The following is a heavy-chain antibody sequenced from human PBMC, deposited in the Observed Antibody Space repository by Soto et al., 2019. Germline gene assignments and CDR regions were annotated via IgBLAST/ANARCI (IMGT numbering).Heavy chain of an antibody. CDR2: INTYNGMP. V-gene: IGHV1-18*01. Sequence: QVQLVQSGGEVKKPGASVTVSCKASGYTFINYHITWVRQAPGQGLEWMAWINTYNGMPDYAQRFQGRVTMTRDTSTSTAYRELRNLGSDDTAGYFCAKSPRGEMGTVWGQGTLVTVPS. J-gene: IGHJ4*02. CDR1: GYTFINYH. D-gene: IGHD5-18*01. CDR3: AKSPRGEMGTV.